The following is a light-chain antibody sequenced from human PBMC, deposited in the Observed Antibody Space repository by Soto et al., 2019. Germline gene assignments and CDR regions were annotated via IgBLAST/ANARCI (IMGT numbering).Light chain of an antibody. CDR1: QSISDW. J-gene: IGKJ1*01. CDR2: DAS. V-gene: IGKV1-5*01. Sequence: DIQMTQSPSTLSASVGDRVTITCRASQSISDWLAWYQQKPGKAPKLLIYDASTLESGVPSRFSGSGAGTVFTPTNSGLQPDNFAIFYSQQKNTSPAFGQGPKVKIK. CDR3: QQKNTSPA.